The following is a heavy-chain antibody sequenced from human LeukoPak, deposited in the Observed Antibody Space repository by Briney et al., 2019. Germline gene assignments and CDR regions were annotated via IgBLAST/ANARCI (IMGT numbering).Heavy chain of an antibody. D-gene: IGHD3-22*01. CDR3: GRGRGIGYYDSSGYYPPHYYYYYGMDV. CDR2: INPSGGST. J-gene: IGHJ6*02. Sequence: ASVKVSCTASGYTFASYYMHWVRQAPGQGLEWMGIINPSGGSTSYAQKFQGRVTMTRDTSTSTVYMELSSLRSEDTAVYYCGRGRGIGYYDSSGYYPPHYYYYYGMDVWGQGTTVTVSS. V-gene: IGHV1-46*01. CDR1: GYTFASYY.